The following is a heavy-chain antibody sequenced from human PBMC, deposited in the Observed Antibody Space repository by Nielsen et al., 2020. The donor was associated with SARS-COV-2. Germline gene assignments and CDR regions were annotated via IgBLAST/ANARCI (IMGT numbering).Heavy chain of an antibody. D-gene: IGHD3-16*01. Sequence: GESLKISCAASGFTFSSYAMHWVRQAPGKGLEWVAVISYDGSNKYYADSVKGRFTISRDNSKNTLYLQMNSLRAEDTAVYYCARGQVWGSSIGQQHRRYYFDYWGQGTLVTVSS. CDR1: GFTFSSYA. CDR3: ARGQVWGSSIGQQHRRYYFDY. J-gene: IGHJ4*02. CDR2: ISYDGSNK. V-gene: IGHV3-30-3*01.